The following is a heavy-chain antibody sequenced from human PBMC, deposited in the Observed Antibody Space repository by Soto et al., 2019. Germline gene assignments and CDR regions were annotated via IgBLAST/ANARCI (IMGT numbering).Heavy chain of an antibody. CDR1: GFTFTNYA. J-gene: IGHJ5*02. CDR2: ISASGGLK. Sequence: EVQLSESGGDLRQPGGSLRLSCAASGFTFTNYAMTWVRQTPVKGLEWVSGISASGGLKYYADSVRGRFTVSRDNSKNILYLQMDNLRDEDTALYYCAREVGGASGWLDTWGQGNQVTVSS. V-gene: IGHV3-23*01. D-gene: IGHD3-3*01. CDR3: AREVGGASGWLDT.